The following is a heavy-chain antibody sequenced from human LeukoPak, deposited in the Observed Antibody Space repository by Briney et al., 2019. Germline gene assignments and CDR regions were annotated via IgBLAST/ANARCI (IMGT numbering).Heavy chain of an antibody. V-gene: IGHV3-48*01. CDR2: ISSSSSTI. CDR3: ARNYYYDSSGYFDY. D-gene: IGHD3-22*01. Sequence: PGGSPRLSCAASGFTFSSYSMNWVRQAPGKGLEWVSFISSSSSTIYYADSVKGRFTISRDNAKNSLYLQMNSLRAEDTAVYYCARNYYYDSSGYFDYWGQGTLVTVSS. J-gene: IGHJ4*02. CDR1: GFTFSSYS.